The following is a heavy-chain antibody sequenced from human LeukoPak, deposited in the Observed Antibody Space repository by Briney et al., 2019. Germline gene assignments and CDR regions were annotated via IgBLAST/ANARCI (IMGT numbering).Heavy chain of an antibody. D-gene: IGHD5-18*01. V-gene: IGHV4-59*01. CDR1: GGSISSYY. CDR2: IYYSGSP. CDR3: ARVVSVDTAMVIEHYFDY. Sequence: SETLSLTCTVSGGSISSYYWSWIRQPPGKGLEWIGYIYYSGSPNYNPSLKSRVTISVDTSKNQFSLKLSSVAAADTAVYYCARVVSVDTAMVIEHYFDYWGQGTRVSVSS. J-gene: IGHJ4*02.